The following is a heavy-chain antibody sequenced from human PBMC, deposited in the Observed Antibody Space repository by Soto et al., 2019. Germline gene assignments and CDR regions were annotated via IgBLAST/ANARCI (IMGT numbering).Heavy chain of an antibody. CDR2: INPSNGRT. CDR1: GYAFSSNY. J-gene: IGHJ4*02. V-gene: IGHV1-46*01. CDR3: ARRGFDY. Sequence: QVQLVQSGAEVKKPGASVKVSCKASGYAFSSNYIHWVRQASGQGLEWMGVINPSNGRTTYAQNFQDRVTMTRDTSTSTVYLELRSLSYDDAAVYYCARRGFDYWGQGTPVTVSS.